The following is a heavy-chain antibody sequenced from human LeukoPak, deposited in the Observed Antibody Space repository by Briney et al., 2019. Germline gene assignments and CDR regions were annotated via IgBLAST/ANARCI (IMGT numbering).Heavy chain of an antibody. CDR3: ARDYGGSSPFDY. V-gene: IGHV3-74*01. CDR1: GFTFSSHW. J-gene: IGHJ4*02. D-gene: IGHD4-23*01. Sequence: GGSLRLSCAASGFTFSSHWMHWVRQAPGKGLVWVSRIDTDGTRTNYADSVRGRFTISRDNAKNTLYLQMNSLRAEDTAVYYCARDYGGSSPFDYWGQGTLVTVSS. CDR2: IDTDGTRT.